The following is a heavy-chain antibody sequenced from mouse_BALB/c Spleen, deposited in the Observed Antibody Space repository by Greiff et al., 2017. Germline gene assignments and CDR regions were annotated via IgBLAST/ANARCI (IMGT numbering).Heavy chain of an antibody. CDR1: GFTFSDYY. CDR3: ARENDYGGAMDY. J-gene: IGHJ4*01. D-gene: IGHD1-1*01. Sequence: EVKLEESGGGLVKPGGSLKLSCAASGFTFSDYYMYWVRQTPEKRLEWVATISDGGSYTYYPDSVKGRFTISRDNAKNNLYLQMSSLKSEDTAMYYCARENDYGGAMDYWGQGTSVTVSS. V-gene: IGHV5-4*02. CDR2: ISDGGSYT.